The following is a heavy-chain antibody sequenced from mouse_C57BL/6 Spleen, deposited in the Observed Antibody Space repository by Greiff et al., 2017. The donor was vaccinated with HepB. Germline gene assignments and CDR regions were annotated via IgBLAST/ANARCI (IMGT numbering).Heavy chain of an antibody. CDR3: GKRGQATWGHAMDY. CDR1: GFSFTSYG. D-gene: IGHD3-2*02. J-gene: IGHJ4*01. V-gene: IGHV2-3*01. Sequence: QVQLKESGPGLVAPSQCLSISCTASGFSFTSYGVSWVRQPPGKGLEWLGVIWGDGSTNYHTALIYRMSISTDNSKSKVFLILNSMQTDDTATYYCGKRGQATWGHAMDYWGQGTSVTVSS. CDR2: IWGDGST.